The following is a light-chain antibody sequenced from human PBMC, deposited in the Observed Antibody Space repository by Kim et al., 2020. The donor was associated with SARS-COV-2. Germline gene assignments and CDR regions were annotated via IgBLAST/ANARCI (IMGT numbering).Light chain of an antibody. V-gene: IGLV2-14*03. CDR1: SSDNGTYNY. CDR2: DGR. Sequence: PGQSSTFSCIGTSSDNGTYNYVSWYQQHPGKAPNLMILDGRHRNSGVSKRFSGYKSGNTASLTISGLLAEDEAVYYCSSYTGNSWVFGGGTQLTVL. CDR3: SSYTGNSWV. J-gene: IGLJ3*02.